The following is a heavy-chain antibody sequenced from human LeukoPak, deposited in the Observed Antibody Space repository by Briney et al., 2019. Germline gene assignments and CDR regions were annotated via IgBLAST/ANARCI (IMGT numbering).Heavy chain of an antibody. CDR2: ISYDGSNK. CDR3: ARSAGWVRGANWFDP. D-gene: IGHD3-10*01. V-gene: IGHV3-30*04. Sequence: GGSLRLSCAASGFTFSSYAMHWVRQAPGKGLEWVAVISYDGSNKYYADSVKGRFTISRDNSKNTLYLQMNSLRAEDTAVYYCARSAGWVRGANWFDPWGPGTLVTVSS. J-gene: IGHJ5*02. CDR1: GFTFSSYA.